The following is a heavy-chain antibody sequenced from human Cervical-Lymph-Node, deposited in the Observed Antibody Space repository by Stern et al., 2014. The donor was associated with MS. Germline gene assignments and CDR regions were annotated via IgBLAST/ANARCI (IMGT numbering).Heavy chain of an antibody. Sequence: VQLVESGGGVVQPGRALRLSCAESGFTFSSYGMHWVRQDPGKGLEWVAVLWYDGSSKYYADSVKGRFTIYRDNSKNTLYLQMNSLRAEDTAVYDCARTYSGSYYSYYYGMDVWGQGTTVTVSS. CDR1: GFTFSSYG. CDR3: ARTYSGSYYSYYYGMDV. V-gene: IGHV3-33*01. CDR2: LWYDGSSK. D-gene: IGHD1-26*01. J-gene: IGHJ6*02.